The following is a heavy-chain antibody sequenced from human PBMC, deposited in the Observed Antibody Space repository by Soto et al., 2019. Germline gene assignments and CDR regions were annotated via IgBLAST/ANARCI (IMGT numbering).Heavy chain of an antibody. J-gene: IGHJ4*02. Sequence: SETLSLTCTVSGGSISSYYWSWIRQPPGKGLEWIGYIYYSGSTNYNPSLKSRVTISVDTSKNQFSLKLSSVTAADTAVYYCASFLPANRKSGYHGYYFDYWGQGTLVTVSS. CDR3: ASFLPANRKSGYHGYYFDY. CDR1: GGSISSYY. CDR2: IYYSGST. D-gene: IGHD3-3*01. V-gene: IGHV4-59*08.